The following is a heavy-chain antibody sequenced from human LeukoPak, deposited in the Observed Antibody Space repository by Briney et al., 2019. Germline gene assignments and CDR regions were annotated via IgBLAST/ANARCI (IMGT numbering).Heavy chain of an antibody. CDR1: GFTFSNYV. D-gene: IGHD1-1*01. J-gene: IGHJ4*02. CDR2: ISGSGESR. V-gene: IGHV3-23*01. Sequence: GGSLRLSCAASGFTFSNYVMSWVRQAPGKGLEWVSGISGSGESRYYADSVKGRFTISRDNSKNTLYLQMNSLRAEDTAVYYCARMNDYYFDYWGQGTLVTVSS. CDR3: ARMNDYYFDY.